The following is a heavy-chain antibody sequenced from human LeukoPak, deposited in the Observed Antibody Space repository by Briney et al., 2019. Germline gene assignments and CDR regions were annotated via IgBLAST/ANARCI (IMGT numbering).Heavy chain of an antibody. CDR3: ARDPVVDPYYYDSSGYWTDY. CDR2: SV. J-gene: IGHJ4*02. Sequence: SVYYNPSLKSRVTISVDLSKNQFSLNLNSVTAADTAVYYCARDPVVDPYYYDSSGYWTDYWGQGTLVTVSS. V-gene: IGHV4-30-2*04. D-gene: IGHD3-22*01.